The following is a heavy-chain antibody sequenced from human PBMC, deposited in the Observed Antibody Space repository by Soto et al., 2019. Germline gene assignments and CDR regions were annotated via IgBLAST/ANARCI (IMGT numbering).Heavy chain of an antibody. V-gene: IGHV3-23*01. Sequence: EAQLLESGGGLVQPGGSLRLSCAASGFTFSSYAMSWVRQAPGKGLEWVSAISDSGGSTYYADSVKGRFTISRDNSKSTLYLQVNSLRAEDTAVYYCAKDRGGSYYHFDYWGQGTLVTVST. CDR3: AKDRGGSYYHFDY. CDR2: ISDSGGST. CDR1: GFTFSSYA. J-gene: IGHJ4*02. D-gene: IGHD1-26*01.